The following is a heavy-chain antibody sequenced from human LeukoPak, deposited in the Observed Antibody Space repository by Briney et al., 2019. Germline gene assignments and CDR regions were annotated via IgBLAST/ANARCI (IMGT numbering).Heavy chain of an antibody. J-gene: IGHJ4*02. D-gene: IGHD5-24*01. CDR3: ARGGTREMATIRDFDY. V-gene: IGHV4-30-2*01. Sequence: SQTLSLTCAVSGGSISSGGYYWSWIRQPPGKGLEWIGEINHSGSTNYNPSLKSRVTISVDTSKNQFSLKLSSVTAADTAVYYCARGGTREMATIRDFDYWGQGTLVTVSS. CDR1: GGSISSGGYY. CDR2: INHSGST.